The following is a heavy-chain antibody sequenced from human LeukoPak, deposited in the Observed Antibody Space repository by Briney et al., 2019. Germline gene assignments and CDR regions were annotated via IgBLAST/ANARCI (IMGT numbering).Heavy chain of an antibody. Sequence: PGGSLRLSCAASGFTFSSYSMNWVRQAPGKGLEWVSSISSSSSYIYYADSVKGRFTISRDNAKNSLYLQMNSLRAEDTAVCYCARERGVVVPAAIRWFDPWGQGTLVTVSS. J-gene: IGHJ5*02. CDR3: ARERGVVVPAAIRWFDP. D-gene: IGHD2-2*02. CDR2: ISSSSSYI. V-gene: IGHV3-21*01. CDR1: GFTFSSYS.